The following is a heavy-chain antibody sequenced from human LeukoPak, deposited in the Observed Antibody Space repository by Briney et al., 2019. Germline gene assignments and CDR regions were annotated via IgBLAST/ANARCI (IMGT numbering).Heavy chain of an antibody. V-gene: IGHV3-30*04. CDR2: ISYDGSNK. CDR1: GFTFSSYA. Sequence: GGSLRLSCAASGFTFSSYAMHWVRQAPGKGLEWVAVISYDGSNKYYADSVKGRFTISRDNSKNTLYLQMNSLRAEDTAVYYCARDFGGVGAPPSWGQGTLVTVSS. J-gene: IGHJ4*02. CDR3: ARDFGGVGAPPS. D-gene: IGHD1-26*01.